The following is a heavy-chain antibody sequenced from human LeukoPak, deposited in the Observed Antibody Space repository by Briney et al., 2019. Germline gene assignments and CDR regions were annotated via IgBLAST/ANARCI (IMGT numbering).Heavy chain of an antibody. Sequence: GGSLRLSCAASGFTFSSYAMSWVRQAPGKGLEWVSAISGSGGSTYYADSVKGRFTISRDNSKNTLYLQMNSLRAEDTAVYYCARDLLGDPPRGIYYFDLWGRGTLVTVSS. CDR2: ISGSGGST. D-gene: IGHD3-10*01. J-gene: IGHJ2*01. CDR3: ARDLLGDPPRGIYYFDL. V-gene: IGHV3-23*01. CDR1: GFTFSSYA.